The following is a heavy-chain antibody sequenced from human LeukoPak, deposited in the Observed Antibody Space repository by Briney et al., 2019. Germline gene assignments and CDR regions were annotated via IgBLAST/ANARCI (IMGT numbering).Heavy chain of an antibody. J-gene: IGHJ4*02. CDR2: KSYDGSNK. CDR1: GFTVRSNY. V-gene: IGHV3-30*18. D-gene: IGHD3-10*01. Sequence: QPGGSLRLSCAASGFTVRSNYMSWVRQAPGKGLEWVAGKSYDGSNKSYADSVKGRFTISRDNSKNTLYLQMNSLRAEDTAVYYCAKDHEAFYYGSGVPWKEWYYFDYWGQGTLVTVSS. CDR3: AKDHEAFYYGSGVPWKEWYYFDY.